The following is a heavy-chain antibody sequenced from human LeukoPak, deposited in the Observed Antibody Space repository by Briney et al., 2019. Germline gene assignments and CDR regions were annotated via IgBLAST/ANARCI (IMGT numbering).Heavy chain of an antibody. CDR1: GFTFTTYA. Sequence: GGSLRLSCAASGFTFTTYAMSWVRQAPGKGLEWVSIISGSGANANYADSVKGRFTISRDNSKNTLSIQMNSLRAEDTAVYYCAKAPHYYDSTASYYPNFDSWGQGTLVTVSS. CDR2: ISGSGANA. D-gene: IGHD3-22*01. J-gene: IGHJ4*02. V-gene: IGHV3-23*01. CDR3: AKAPHYYDSTASYYPNFDS.